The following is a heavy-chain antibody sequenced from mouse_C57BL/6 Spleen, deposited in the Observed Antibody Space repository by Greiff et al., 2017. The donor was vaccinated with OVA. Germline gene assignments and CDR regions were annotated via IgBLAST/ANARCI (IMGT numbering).Heavy chain of an antibody. J-gene: IGHJ3*01. CDR2: IYPSDSET. V-gene: IGHV1-61*01. Sequence: VQLQQPGAELVRPGSSVKLSCKASGYTFTSYWMDWVKQRPGQGLEWIGNIYPSDSETHYNQKFKDKATLTVDKSSSTAYMQLSSLTSEDSAVYYCARGVYYDYGSPFAWWGQGTLVTVSA. CDR1: GYTFTSYW. CDR3: ARGVYYDYGSPFAW. D-gene: IGHD2-4*01.